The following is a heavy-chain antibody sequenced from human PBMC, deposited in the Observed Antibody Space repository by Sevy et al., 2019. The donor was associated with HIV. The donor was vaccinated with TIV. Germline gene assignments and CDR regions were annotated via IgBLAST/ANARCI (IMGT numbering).Heavy chain of an antibody. D-gene: IGHD3-10*02. J-gene: IGHJ6*03. CDR1: GGSINSYY. CDR3: ARMGGGTMFRGVYHQYYYMDV. Sequence: SETLSLTCTVSGGSINSYYWSWIRQPPGKGLEWIGYIYYSGTTYYNPSVESRVTISVDTSKNQLSLKLNSVTAADTAAYYCARMGGGTMFRGVYHQYYYMDVWGKGTTVTVSS. CDR2: IYYSGTT. V-gene: IGHV4-59*01.